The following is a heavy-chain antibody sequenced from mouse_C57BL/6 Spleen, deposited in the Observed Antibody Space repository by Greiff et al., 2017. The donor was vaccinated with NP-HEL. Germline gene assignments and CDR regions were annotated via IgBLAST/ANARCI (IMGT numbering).Heavy chain of an antibody. Sequence: EVKLQESGAELVRPGASVKLSCTASGFNIKDDYMHWVKQRPEQGLEWIGWIDPENGNTEYASKFQGKATITADTSSNTAYLQLSSLTSEDTAVYYCTTSYYYGSSYAMDYWGQGTSVTVSS. D-gene: IGHD1-1*01. CDR1: GFNIKDDY. J-gene: IGHJ4*01. CDR3: TTSYYYGSSYAMDY. V-gene: IGHV14-4*01. CDR2: IDPENGNT.